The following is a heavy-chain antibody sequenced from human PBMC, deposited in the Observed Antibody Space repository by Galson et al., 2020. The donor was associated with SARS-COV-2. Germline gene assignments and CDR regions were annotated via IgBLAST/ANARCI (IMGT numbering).Heavy chain of an antibody. D-gene: IGHD3-3*01. CDR1: GFSFNNFG. J-gene: IGHJ6*01. CDR3: AKSRKFFDFRGGYYTMDV. V-gene: IGHV3-30*18. Sequence: GGYLTLYCVAGGFSFNNFGMHWVSQALGRGLEWVALITYEGSKQYYADSVKGRFTISTDNSRHTLFLSMNSLRPEDTAGYYCAKSRKFFDFRGGYYTMDVWGLGTSVTVSS. CDR2: ITYEGSKQ.